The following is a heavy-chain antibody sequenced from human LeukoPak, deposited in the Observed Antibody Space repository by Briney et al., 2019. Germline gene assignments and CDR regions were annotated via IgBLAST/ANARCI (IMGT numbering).Heavy chain of an antibody. J-gene: IGHJ4*02. CDR1: GFTFSSYE. CDR2: ISSSGSTI. Sequence: GGSLRLSCAASGFTFSSYEMNWVRQAPGKGLEWVSYISSSGSTIYYADSVKGRFTISRDNAKNTLYLQMNSLRAEDTAVYYCARRAGAYSHPYDYWGQGTLVTVSS. CDR3: ARRAGAYSHPYDY. V-gene: IGHV3-48*03. D-gene: IGHD4/OR15-4a*01.